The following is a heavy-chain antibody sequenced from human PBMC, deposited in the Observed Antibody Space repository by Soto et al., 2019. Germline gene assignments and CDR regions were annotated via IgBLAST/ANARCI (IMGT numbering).Heavy chain of an antibody. CDR1: GFTFSSYA. CDR2: ISGSGGST. CDR3: AKDSERPSSGWYYY. Sequence: GGSLRLSCAASGFTFSSYAMIWVRQAPGKGLEWVSAISGSGGSTYYADSVKGRFAISRDNSKNTLYLQMNSLRAEDTAVYYCAKDSERPSSGWYYYWVQGTLVTVSS. J-gene: IGHJ4*02. V-gene: IGHV3-23*01. D-gene: IGHD6-13*01.